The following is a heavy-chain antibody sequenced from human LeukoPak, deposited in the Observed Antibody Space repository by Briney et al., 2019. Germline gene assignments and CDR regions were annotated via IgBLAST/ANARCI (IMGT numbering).Heavy chain of an antibody. CDR3: ARGRNSWYTEGYYYYYMDV. CDR1: GFTFSSYW. Sequence: PGGSLRLSCAASGFTFSSYWMSWVRQAPGKGLEWVANIKQDGSEKYYVDSVKGRFTISRDNAKNSLYLQMNSLRAEDTAVYYCARGRNSWYTEGYYYYYMDVWGKGTTVTVSS. CDR2: IKQDGSEK. J-gene: IGHJ6*03. D-gene: IGHD6-13*01. V-gene: IGHV3-7*01.